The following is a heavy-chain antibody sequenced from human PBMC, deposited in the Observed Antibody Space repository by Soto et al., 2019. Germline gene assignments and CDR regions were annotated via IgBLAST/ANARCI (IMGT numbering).Heavy chain of an antibody. D-gene: IGHD3-10*01. V-gene: IGHV4-59*12. Sequence: PSETLSLTCTVSGGSISSYYWSWIRQHTGKGLEWIGYIYYSGSTNYNPSLKSRVTISVDTSKNQFSLKLSSVTAADTAVYYCARETGGWFDPWGQGTLVTVSS. CDR1: GGSISSYY. CDR3: ARETGGWFDP. J-gene: IGHJ5*02. CDR2: IYYSGST.